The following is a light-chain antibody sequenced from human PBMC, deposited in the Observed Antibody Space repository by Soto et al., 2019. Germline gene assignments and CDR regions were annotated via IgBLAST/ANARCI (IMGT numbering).Light chain of an antibody. V-gene: IGKV3-15*01. CDR3: QQYNNWHLT. J-gene: IGKJ4*01. CDR1: QSVSSN. CDR2: GAS. Sequence: EIVMTQSPATLSVSPGERATLSCRASQSVSSNLAWYQQKPGQAPRLLIYGASTRATGIPASISGSGSGTEFTLTISSLQSEDFAVYYCQQYNNWHLTFGGGTKVEIK.